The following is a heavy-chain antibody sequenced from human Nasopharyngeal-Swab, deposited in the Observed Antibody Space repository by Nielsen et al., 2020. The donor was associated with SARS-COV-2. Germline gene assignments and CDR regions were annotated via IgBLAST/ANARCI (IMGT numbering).Heavy chain of an antibody. CDR1: GFTFSSYG. D-gene: IGHD4-23*01. J-gene: IGHJ6*03. V-gene: IGHV3-33*01. Sequence: GGSLRLSCAASGFTFSSYGMHWVRQAPGKGLEWVAVIWYDGSNKYYADSVKGRFTISRDNSKNTLYLQMNSLRAEDTAVYYCARLTTVVTFGRYYYYMDVWGKGTTVTVSS. CDR2: IWYDGSNK. CDR3: ARLTTVVTFGRYYYYMDV.